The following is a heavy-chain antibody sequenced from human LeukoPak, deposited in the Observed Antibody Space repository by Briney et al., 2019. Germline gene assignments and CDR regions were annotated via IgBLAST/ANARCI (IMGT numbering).Heavy chain of an antibody. CDR1: GFTFSSYG. J-gene: IGHJ4*02. Sequence: GGSLRLSCAAPGFTFSSYGMHWVRQAPGKGLEWVAFIRYDGSNKYYADSVKGRFTISRDNSKNTLYLQMNSLRAEDTAVYYCAKNQSTYYDFWSGYYGFDYWGQGTLVTVSS. V-gene: IGHV3-30*02. D-gene: IGHD3-3*01. CDR2: IRYDGSNK. CDR3: AKNQSTYYDFWSGYYGFDY.